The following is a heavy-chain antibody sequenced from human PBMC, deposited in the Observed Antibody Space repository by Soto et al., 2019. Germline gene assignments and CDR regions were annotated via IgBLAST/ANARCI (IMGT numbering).Heavy chain of an antibody. J-gene: IGHJ4*02. D-gene: IGHD2-15*01. CDR3: AKARSGSWHEGYYFDN. CDR1: GFTFISYG. CDR2: MSYDGRDK. V-gene: IGHV3-30*18. Sequence: QVQLVESGGGVVQPGRSLRLSCAASGFTFISYGMHWVRQAPGKGLEWLAVMSYDGRDKYYADSVRGRFTISRDNSKNTAYLQLNSLRVEDTAVYYCAKARSGSWHEGYYFDNWGQGTLVTVSS.